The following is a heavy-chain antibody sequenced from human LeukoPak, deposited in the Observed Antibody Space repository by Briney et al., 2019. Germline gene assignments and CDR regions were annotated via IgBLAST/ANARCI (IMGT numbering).Heavy chain of an antibody. CDR2: ISSSGSTI. CDR1: GFTFSSYG. Sequence: GRSLRLSCAASGFTFSSYGMHWVRQAPGKGLEWVSYISSSGSTIYYADSVKGRFTISRDNAKNSLYLQMNSLRAEDTAVYYCARAICSTSCYLGIERFDPWGQGTLVTVSS. D-gene: IGHD2-2*01. V-gene: IGHV3-48*04. CDR3: ARAICSTSCYLGIERFDP. J-gene: IGHJ5*02.